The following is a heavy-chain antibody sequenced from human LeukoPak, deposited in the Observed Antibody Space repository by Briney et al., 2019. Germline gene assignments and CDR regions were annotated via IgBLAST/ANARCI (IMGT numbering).Heavy chain of an antibody. CDR3: ARGYYYYGMYV. J-gene: IGHJ6*02. CDR1: GGSFSGYY. Sequence: SETLSLTCAVYGGSFSGYYWSWIRQPPGKGLEWIGEINHSGSTNYNPSLKSRVTISVDTSKNQFSLKLSSVTAADTAVYYCARGYYYYGMYVWGQGTTVTVSS. CDR2: INHSGST. V-gene: IGHV4-34*01.